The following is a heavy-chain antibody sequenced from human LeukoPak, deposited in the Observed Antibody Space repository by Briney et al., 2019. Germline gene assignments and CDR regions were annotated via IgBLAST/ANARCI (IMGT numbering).Heavy chain of an antibody. D-gene: IGHD4-17*01. V-gene: IGHV4-34*01. J-gene: IGHJ4*02. CDR1: GGSFSGYY. CDR3: ARSDGDHPDY. CDR2: IYHSGST. Sequence: SETLSLTCAVYGGSFSGYYWSWIRQPPGKGLEWIGEIYHSGSTNYNPSLKSRVTISVDKSKNQFSLKLSSVTAADTAVYYCARSDGDHPDYWGQGTLVTVSS.